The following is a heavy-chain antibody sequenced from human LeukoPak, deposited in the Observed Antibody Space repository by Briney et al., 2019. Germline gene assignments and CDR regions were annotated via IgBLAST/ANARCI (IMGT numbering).Heavy chain of an antibody. Sequence: GGSLRLSCAASGFTFSSYAMSWVRQAPGKGLEWVSVISSSGGSTSYADSVKGRFTISRDDSKNTLSLQLNSLRAGDTAVYYCARDRTYCGGDCSTFFDYWGQGTLVTVSS. CDR3: ARDRTYCGGDCSTFFDY. CDR1: GFTFSSYA. J-gene: IGHJ4*02. D-gene: IGHD2-21*02. V-gene: IGHV3-23*01. CDR2: ISSSGGST.